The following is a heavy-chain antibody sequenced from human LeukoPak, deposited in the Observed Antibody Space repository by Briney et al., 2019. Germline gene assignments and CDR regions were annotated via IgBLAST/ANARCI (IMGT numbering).Heavy chain of an antibody. V-gene: IGHV3-74*01. CDR1: GFTLTTYW. D-gene: IGHD2-21*02. CDR3: ARLRCDVGDCYSAGQNF. Sequence: GGSLRLSCAASGFTLTTYWMHWVRQAPGQGLVWVSRINSDGSSTSYADSVKGRFSISRDNARNTLYLQMNSLRAEDTAVYFCARLRCDVGDCYSAGQNFWGQGTLVTVSS. CDR2: INSDGSST. J-gene: IGHJ4*02.